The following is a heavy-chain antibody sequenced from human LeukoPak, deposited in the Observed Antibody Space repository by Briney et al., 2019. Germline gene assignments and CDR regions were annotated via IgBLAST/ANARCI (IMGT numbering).Heavy chain of an antibody. CDR3: SRDQGWLQSDN. CDR1: GFSFSSYW. CDR2: IKEDGSEK. D-gene: IGHD5-12*01. Sequence: PGGSLRLSCAASGFSFSSYWMSWVRQAPGKGLEWVANIKEDGSEKYYVDSLKGRFTISRDNAKSSLSLQLNSLRAEDTAVYYCSRDQGWLQSDNWGQGTLVTVSS. V-gene: IGHV3-7*05. J-gene: IGHJ4*02.